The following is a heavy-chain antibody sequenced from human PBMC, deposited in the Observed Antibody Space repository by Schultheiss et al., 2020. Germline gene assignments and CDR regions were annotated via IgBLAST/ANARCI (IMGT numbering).Heavy chain of an antibody. CDR2: ISYDGSNK. CDR1: GFTFSSYA. CDR3: ARGAGSGWYLSHYYYGMDV. Sequence: GGSLRLSCAASGFTFSSYAMHWVRQAPGKGLEWVAVISYDGSNKYYADSVKGRFTISRDNSKNTLYLQMNSLRAEDTAVYYCARGAGSGWYLSHYYYGMDVWGQGTTVTVSS. V-gene: IGHV3-30*01. D-gene: IGHD6-19*01. J-gene: IGHJ6*02.